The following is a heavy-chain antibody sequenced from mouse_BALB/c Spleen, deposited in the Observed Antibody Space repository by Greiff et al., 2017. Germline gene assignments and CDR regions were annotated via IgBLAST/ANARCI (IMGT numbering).Heavy chain of an antibody. D-gene: IGHD1-1*01. V-gene: IGHV5-6*02. CDR2: ISSGGSYT. Sequence: EVKLVESGGDLVKPGGSLKLSCAASGFTFSSYGMSWVRQTPDKRLEWVATISSGGSYTYYPDSVKGRFTISRDNAKNTLYLQMSSLKSKDTAMYYCARLTDYYGSRYFDVWGAGTTVTVSS. CDR1: GFTFSSYG. CDR3: ARLTDYYGSRYFDV. J-gene: IGHJ1*01.